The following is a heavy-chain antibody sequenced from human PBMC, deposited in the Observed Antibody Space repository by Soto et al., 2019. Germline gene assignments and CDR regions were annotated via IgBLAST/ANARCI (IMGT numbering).Heavy chain of an antibody. CDR1: GFTFSSYG. Sequence: LRLSCAASGFTFSSYGMHWVRQAPGKGLEWVAVIWYDGSNKYYADSVKGRFTISRDNSKNTLYLQMNSLRAEDTAVYYCAQGYCSGGSCKKLNYYYGMDVWGQGTTVTVS. J-gene: IGHJ6*02. CDR3: AQGYCSGGSCKKLNYYYGMDV. CDR2: IWYDGSNK. D-gene: IGHD2-15*01. V-gene: IGHV3-33*06.